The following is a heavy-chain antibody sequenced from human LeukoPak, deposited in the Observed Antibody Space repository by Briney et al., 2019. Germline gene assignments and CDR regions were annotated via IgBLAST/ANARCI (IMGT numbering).Heavy chain of an antibody. CDR2: IYYSGST. D-gene: IGHD4-17*01. CDR3: ARRLHLRHPFDY. V-gene: IGHV4-39*01. Sequence: SETLSLTCTVSGGSVSISSYYWGWIRQPPGKGLEWIGSIYYSGSTYYNPSLKSRVTISVDTSKNQFSLKLSSVTAADTAVYYCARRLHLRHPFDYWGQGTLVTVSS. J-gene: IGHJ4*02. CDR1: GGSVSISSYY.